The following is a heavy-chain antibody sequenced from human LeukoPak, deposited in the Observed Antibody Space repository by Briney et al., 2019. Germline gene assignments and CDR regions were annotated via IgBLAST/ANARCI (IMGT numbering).Heavy chain of an antibody. CDR2: ITGYNGKT. CDR1: GYSFTTYG. CDR3: ARGGLEYYTQGRLDF. Sequence: ASVKVSCKASGYSFTTYGINWVRQAPGQGLEWMGWITGYNGKTQYAHNFEGRVTMTTDRSTTTAYMELRSLRSDDTAVYYCARGGLEYYTQGRLDFWGQGTLVTVSS. J-gene: IGHJ4*02. V-gene: IGHV1-18*01. D-gene: IGHD3-3*01.